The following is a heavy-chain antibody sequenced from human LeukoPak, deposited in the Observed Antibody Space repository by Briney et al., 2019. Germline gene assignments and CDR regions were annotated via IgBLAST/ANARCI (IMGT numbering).Heavy chain of an antibody. CDR2: MKQDGSEK. CDR3: ARDRRGSLGLFDY. J-gene: IGHJ4*02. V-gene: IGHV3-7*01. D-gene: IGHD5-12*01. CDR1: GFTFSSYW. Sequence: GGSLRLSCAASGFTFSSYWMSWVGQAPGKGLEWVANMKQDGSEKYYVDSVKGRFTISRDNAKNSLYLQMNSLRAEDTAVYYCARDRRGSLGLFDYWGQGTLVTVSS.